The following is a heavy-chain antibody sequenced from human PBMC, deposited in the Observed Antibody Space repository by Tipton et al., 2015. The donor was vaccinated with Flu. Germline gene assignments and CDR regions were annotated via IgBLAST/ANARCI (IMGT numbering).Heavy chain of an antibody. V-gene: IGHV4-39*07. CDR1: GGPISTSSDF. D-gene: IGHD3-10*01. CDR3: ARATLYYYGSGTSYYFDY. J-gene: IGHJ4*02. Sequence: TLSLTCTVSGGPISTSSDFWGWIRQPPGKGLEWIGSISYSGSTYYNPSLKSRVTISVDTSKNQFSLKLSSVTAADTAVYYCARATLYYYGSGTSYYFDYWGQGTLVTVSS. CDR2: ISYSGST.